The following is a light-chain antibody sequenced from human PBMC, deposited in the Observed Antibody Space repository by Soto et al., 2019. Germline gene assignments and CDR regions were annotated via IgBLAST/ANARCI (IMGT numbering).Light chain of an antibody. CDR2: KAS. J-gene: IGKJ1*01. V-gene: IGKV1-5*03. CDR1: QTISSW. CDR3: QHYNSYSEA. Sequence: DIQMTQSPSTLSVSVGDRVTITCGASQTISSWLAWYQQKPGKAPKLLIYKASTLKSGVPSRFRGSGSGTELTITISSLQPDDFATYYCQHYNSYSEAFGQGTKVDI.